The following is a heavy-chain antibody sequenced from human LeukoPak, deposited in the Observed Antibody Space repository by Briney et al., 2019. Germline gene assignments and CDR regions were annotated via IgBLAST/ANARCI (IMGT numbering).Heavy chain of an antibody. J-gene: IGHJ4*02. CDR2: ISAYNGNT. CDR3: ARVGYYDSSGYFDY. D-gene: IGHD3-22*01. Sequence: ASVKVSCKASGGTFTSYGISWVRQAPGQGLEWMGWISAYNGNTNYAQKLQGRVTMTTDTSTSTAYMELRSLRSDDTAVYYCARVGYYDSSGYFDYWGQGTLVTVSS. V-gene: IGHV1-18*01. CDR1: GGTFTSYG.